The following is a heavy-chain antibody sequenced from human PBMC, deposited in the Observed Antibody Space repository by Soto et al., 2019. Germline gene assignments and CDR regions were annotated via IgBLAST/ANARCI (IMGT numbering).Heavy chain of an antibody. CDR2: ISTSGTYT. D-gene: IGHD6-13*01. J-gene: IGHJ4*02. V-gene: IGHV3-11*05. Sequence: QVQLVESGGGLVKPGGSLRLSCAASGFTFSDYYMSWIRQAPGKGLECVSYISTSGTYTKYADSVKGRFTISRDNAKNSLSLQMNSLRVEDTAVYYCARAKGLLAAPDYWGQGTLVTVSS. CDR1: GFTFSDYY. CDR3: ARAKGLLAAPDY.